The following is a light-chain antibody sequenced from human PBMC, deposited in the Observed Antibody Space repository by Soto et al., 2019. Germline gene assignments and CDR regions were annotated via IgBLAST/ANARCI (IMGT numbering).Light chain of an antibody. V-gene: IGKV3-11*01. J-gene: IGKJ3*01. CDR3: QQRSNWPST. CDR2: DAS. CDR1: QSVSSY. Sequence: EIVLTQSPATLSLSPGERATLSCRASQSVSSYLAWYQQKPGQAPRLLIYDASNRATGIPARFIGSGSGTDFTLTISSLEPEEFAVYYCQQRSNWPSTFGPGTKVDI.